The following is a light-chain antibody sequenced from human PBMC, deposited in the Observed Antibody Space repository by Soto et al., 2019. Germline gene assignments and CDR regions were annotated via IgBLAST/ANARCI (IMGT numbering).Light chain of an antibody. CDR3: LSHTGSRTL. J-gene: IGLJ3*02. Sequence: QSALTQPASVSGSPGQSITISCTGASSDVGYYNYVSWYQEHPGQVPKLIIFEVTTRPSGVSDRFSGSRSGNTASLTISGLQAEDEADYYCLSHTGSRTLFGGGTKLTVL. CDR2: EVT. CDR1: SSDVGYYNY. V-gene: IGLV2-14*01.